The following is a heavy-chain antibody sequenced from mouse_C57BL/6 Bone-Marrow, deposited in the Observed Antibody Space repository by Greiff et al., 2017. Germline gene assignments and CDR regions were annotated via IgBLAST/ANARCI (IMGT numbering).Heavy chain of an antibody. V-gene: IGHV1-78*01. D-gene: IGHD1-1*01. Sequence: QVQLQQSDAELVKPGASVKISCKVSGYTFTDHTIHWMKQRPEQGLEWIGYIYPRDGSTKYNEKFKGKATLTADKSSITAYMQLNSLTSEDSAVYFCASDAVVAHYCAMDYWGQGTSVTGSS. CDR1: GYTFTDHT. CDR2: IYPRDGST. J-gene: IGHJ4*01. CDR3: ASDAVVAHYCAMDY.